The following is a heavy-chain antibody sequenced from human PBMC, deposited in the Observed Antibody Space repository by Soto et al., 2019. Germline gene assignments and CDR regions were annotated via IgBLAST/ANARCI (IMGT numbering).Heavy chain of an antibody. D-gene: IGHD4-17*01. J-gene: IGHJ4*02. CDR2: IYYSGST. Sequence: QVQLQESGPGLVKPSQTLSLTCTVSGGSISSGGYYWSWIRQHPGKGLEWIGYIYYSGSTYYNPYLKSRVTISVDTSKNQFSLKLSSVTAADTAVYYCARGSDDYGDYNFDYWGQGTLVTVSS. CDR1: GGSISSGGYY. CDR3: ARGSDDYGDYNFDY. V-gene: IGHV4-31*03.